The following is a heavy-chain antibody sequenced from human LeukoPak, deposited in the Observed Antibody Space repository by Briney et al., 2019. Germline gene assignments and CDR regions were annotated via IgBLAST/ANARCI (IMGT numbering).Heavy chain of an antibody. CDR2: VYYSGST. V-gene: IGHV4-59*01. Sequence: SETLSLTCTVSGGSISSYYWSWIRQPPGKGLEWIGYVYYSGSTYHNPSLTSRVTISVDTSKRQFSLKLTSVTTADTAVYYCARGQDLRGSPTIYPFDYWGQGTLVTVSS. CDR3: ARGQDLRGSPTIYPFDY. D-gene: IGHD3-9*01. CDR1: GGSISSYY. J-gene: IGHJ4*02.